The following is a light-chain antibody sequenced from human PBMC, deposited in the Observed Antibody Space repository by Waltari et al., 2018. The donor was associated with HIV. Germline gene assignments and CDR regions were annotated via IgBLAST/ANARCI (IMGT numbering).Light chain of an antibody. CDR2: RAS. J-gene: IGKJ4*01. Sequence: EIVMTQSPATLSVSPGERVTLSCRASQRISSNLVWYQQKPGQAPRSLIYRASSRATGIPARFSGSGSGTEFTLTISSLQSEDFALYYCQQYNNFPLTFGGGTKVEIK. V-gene: IGKV3-15*01. CDR1: QRISSN. CDR3: QQYNNFPLT.